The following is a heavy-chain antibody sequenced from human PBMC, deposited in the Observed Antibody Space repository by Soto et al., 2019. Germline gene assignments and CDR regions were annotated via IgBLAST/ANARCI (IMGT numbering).Heavy chain of an antibody. J-gene: IGHJ5*02. Sequence: QVRLQQWGAGLLKPSETLSLTCAVYGGSFIGYYWSWIRQPPGKGLEWIGEINPTGSTNYNPSLTSRVTILIDTSKNQFSLKLSSVTDADTAMYYCARANGLRLGELSWGGPNWFDPWGQGTLVTVSS. V-gene: IGHV4-34*01. CDR2: INPTGST. CDR3: ARANGLRLGELSWGGPNWFDP. CDR1: GGSFIGYY. D-gene: IGHD3-16*02.